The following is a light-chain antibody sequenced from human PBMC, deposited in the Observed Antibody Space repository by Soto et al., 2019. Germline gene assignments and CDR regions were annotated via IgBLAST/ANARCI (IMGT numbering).Light chain of an antibody. CDR1: QSIDTW. V-gene: IGKV1-5*03. J-gene: IGKJ2*01. CDR3: QQYNTDAYT. Sequence: DIQMTQSPSTLSASVGDRGTITCRASQSIDTWLAWYQQKPGKAPKLMIFQASRLESGVPSRFRGSGSGTQFTLTISSLQPDDFGTYYCQQYNTDAYTFARGTKLEIK. CDR2: QAS.